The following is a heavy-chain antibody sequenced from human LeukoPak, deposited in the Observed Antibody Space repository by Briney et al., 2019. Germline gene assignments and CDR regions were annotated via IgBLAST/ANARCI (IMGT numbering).Heavy chain of an antibody. Sequence: GGSLRLSCAASGFTFSRYSMNWVRQAPGKGLEWVSYISRSSSTIHYADSVKGRFTISRDNAKSSLYLQMNSLRAEDTAVYYCARLLRRHAFDIWGQGTMVTVSS. CDR3: ARLLRRHAFDI. CDR1: GFTFSRYS. D-gene: IGHD1-26*01. J-gene: IGHJ3*02. CDR2: ISRSSSTI. V-gene: IGHV3-48*04.